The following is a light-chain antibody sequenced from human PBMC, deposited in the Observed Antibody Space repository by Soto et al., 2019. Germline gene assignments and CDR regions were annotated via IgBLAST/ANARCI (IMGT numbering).Light chain of an antibody. CDR3: QQYDTWIT. CDR1: QSVSSN. Sequence: EIVMTQSPATLSVSPGERATLSCRARQSVSSNLAWYQQKPGQAPRLLIYGAFTRATGISARFSGSGSGTEFTLTISSLQSEDFAVYFCQQYDTWITFGQGTRLEIK. V-gene: IGKV3-15*01. CDR2: GAF. J-gene: IGKJ5*01.